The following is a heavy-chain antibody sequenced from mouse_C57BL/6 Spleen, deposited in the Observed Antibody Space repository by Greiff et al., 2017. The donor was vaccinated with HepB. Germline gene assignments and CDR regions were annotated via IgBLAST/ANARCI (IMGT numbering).Heavy chain of an antibody. CDR3: ARRYYYGPYWYFDV. D-gene: IGHD1-1*01. CDR1: GFTFSDYY. CDR2: ISNGGGST. V-gene: IGHV5-12*01. Sequence: EVMLVESGGGLVQPGGSLKLSCAASGFTFSDYYMYWVRQTPEKRLEWVAYISNGGGSTYYPDTVKGRFTISRDNAKNTLYLQMSRLKSEDTAMYYCARRYYYGPYWYFDVWGTGTTVTVSS. J-gene: IGHJ1*03.